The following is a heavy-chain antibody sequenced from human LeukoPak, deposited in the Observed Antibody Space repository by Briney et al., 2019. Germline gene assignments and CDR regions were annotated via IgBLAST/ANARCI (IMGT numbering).Heavy chain of an antibody. D-gene: IGHD2-21*01. V-gene: IGHV4-59*12. CDR3: ARAYCGGDCYPINWFDP. Sequence: SETLSLTCTVSGGSTSSYYWSWIRQPPGKGLEWIGYIYYSGSTNYNPSLKSRVTISVDTSKNQFSLKLSSVTAADTAVYYCARAYCGGDCYPINWFDPWGQGTLVTVSS. CDR1: GGSTSSYY. J-gene: IGHJ5*02. CDR2: IYYSGST.